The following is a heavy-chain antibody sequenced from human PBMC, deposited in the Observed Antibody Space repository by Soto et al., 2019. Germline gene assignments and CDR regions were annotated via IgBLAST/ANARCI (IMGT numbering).Heavy chain of an antibody. V-gene: IGHV3-21*01. CDR1: GFTFSSYS. Sequence: PGGSLSLSCAASGFTFSSYSMNWVRQAPGKGLEWVSSISSSSSYIYYADSVKGRFTISRDNAKNSLYLQMNSLRAEDTAVYYCARVIIAARFYYGMDVWGQGTTVTVS. D-gene: IGHD6-6*01. CDR3: ARVIIAARFYYGMDV. CDR2: ISSSSSYI. J-gene: IGHJ6*02.